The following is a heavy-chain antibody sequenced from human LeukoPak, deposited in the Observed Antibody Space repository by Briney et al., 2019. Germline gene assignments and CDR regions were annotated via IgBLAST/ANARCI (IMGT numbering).Heavy chain of an antibody. CDR2: SYPGDSDT. Sequence: GESLKISCKGSGYSFTSYWIGWVRQMPGKGLEGMGISYPGDSDTRYSPSFQGQVTISADKSISTAYLQWSSLKASDTAMYYCARQPPSSSPHFFDYWGQGTLVTVSS. CDR3: ARQPPSSSPHFFDY. D-gene: IGHD6-13*01. J-gene: IGHJ4*02. V-gene: IGHV5-51*01. CDR1: GYSFTSYW.